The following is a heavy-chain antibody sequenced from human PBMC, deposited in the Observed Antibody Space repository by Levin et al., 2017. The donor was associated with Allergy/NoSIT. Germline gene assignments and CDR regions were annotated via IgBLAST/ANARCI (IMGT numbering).Heavy chain of an antibody. J-gene: IGHJ3*02. D-gene: IGHD3-9*01. CDR3: AKLTGAHYDILTGPGAFDI. CDR1: GFTFSSYG. CDR2: ISYDGSNK. V-gene: IGHV3-30*18. Sequence: GGSLRLSCAASGFTFSSYGMHWVRQAPGKGLEWVAVISYDGSNKYYADSVKGRFTISRDNSKNTLYLQMNSLRAEDTAVYYCAKLTGAHYDILTGPGAFDIWGQGTMVTVSS.